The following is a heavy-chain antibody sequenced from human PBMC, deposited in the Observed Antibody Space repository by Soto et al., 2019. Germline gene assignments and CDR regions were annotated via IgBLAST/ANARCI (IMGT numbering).Heavy chain of an antibody. CDR3: ASTSSGWYEPLDY. Sequence: GGSLRLSCAASGFTFSSYGMHWVRQAPGKGLEWVAVISYDGSNKYYADSVKGRFTISRDNSKNTLYLQMNSLRAEDTAVYYCASTSSGWYEPLDYWGQGTLVTVSS. V-gene: IGHV3-30*03. J-gene: IGHJ4*02. CDR2: ISYDGSNK. D-gene: IGHD6-19*01. CDR1: GFTFSSYG.